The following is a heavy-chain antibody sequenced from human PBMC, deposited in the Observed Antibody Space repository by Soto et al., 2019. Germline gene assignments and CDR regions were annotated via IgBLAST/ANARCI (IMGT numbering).Heavy chain of an antibody. Sequence: SGPTLVNPTQTLTLTCTFSGFSLSTSGMRVSWIRQPPGKALEWLARIDWDDDKFYSTSLKTRLTISKDTSKNQVVLTMTNMDPVDTATYYCARMFDRGYSGYDPGESYFDYWGQGTLVTVSS. V-gene: IGHV2-70*04. CDR1: GFSLSTSGMR. J-gene: IGHJ4*02. D-gene: IGHD5-12*01. CDR3: ARMFDRGYSGYDPGESYFDY. CDR2: IDWDDDK.